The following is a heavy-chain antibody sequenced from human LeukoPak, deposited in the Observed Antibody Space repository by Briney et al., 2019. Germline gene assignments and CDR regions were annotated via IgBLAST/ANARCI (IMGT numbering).Heavy chain of an antibody. V-gene: IGHV3-53*04. D-gene: IGHD1-26*01. CDR1: GFTVSSNP. J-gene: IGHJ5*02. Sequence: GGSLRLSCAASGFTVSSNPINWVRQAPGRGLEWVSIIYNGDNTFYADSVKGGFTISRHNSVNTLYLQMNSLSADDTAVYYCARLMGSGWFDPWGQGTLVTV. CDR3: ARLMGSGWFDP. CDR2: IYNGDNT.